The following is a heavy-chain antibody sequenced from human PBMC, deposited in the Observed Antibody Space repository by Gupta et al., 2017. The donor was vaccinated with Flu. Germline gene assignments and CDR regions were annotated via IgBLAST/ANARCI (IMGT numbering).Heavy chain of an antibody. CDR3: AKGTVGITGIGYIPNDH. D-gene: IGHD1-20*01. CDR2: ISGSGGST. V-gene: IGHV3-23*01. J-gene: IGHJ4*02. Sequence: EVQLLESGGGLVQPGGPLRPSGSASGFPFSLYVITWVPQVPGKGLELVSTISGSGGSTYYADSVEGRFTISRDNSKNTLYLQMNSLRAEDTAVYYCAKGTVGITGIGYIPNDHWGQGTLVTVSS. CDR1: GFPFSLYV.